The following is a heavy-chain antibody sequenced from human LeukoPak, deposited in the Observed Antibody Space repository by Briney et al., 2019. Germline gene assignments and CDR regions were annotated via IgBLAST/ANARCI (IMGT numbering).Heavy chain of an antibody. D-gene: IGHD5-24*01. V-gene: IGHV3-30*03. Sequence: PGGSLRLSCAASGFTFSSYRMHWVRQAPGKGLEWVAVTSYDGSNKYNADSVKGRFTISRDNSKNTLYLQMNSLRAEDTAVYYCARDGYNPALYYMDVWGKGTMVTVSS. CDR1: GFTFSSYR. CDR3: ARDGYNPALYYMDV. J-gene: IGHJ6*03. CDR2: TSYDGSNK.